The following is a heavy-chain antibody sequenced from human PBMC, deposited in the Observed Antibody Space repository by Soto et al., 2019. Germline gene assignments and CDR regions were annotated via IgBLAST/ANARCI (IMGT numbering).Heavy chain of an antibody. J-gene: IGHJ4*02. CDR2: INAGNGNT. V-gene: IGHV1-3*01. CDR1: GYTFTSYA. D-gene: IGHD3-9*01. CDR3: ASALYVLRYFHWIAFDY. Sequence: ASVKVSCKASGYTFTSYAMHWVRQAPGQRLEWMGWINAGNGNTKYSQKFQGRVTIARDTSASTAYMELSSLRSEDTAVYYCASALYVLRYFHWIAFDYWGQGTLVTVSS.